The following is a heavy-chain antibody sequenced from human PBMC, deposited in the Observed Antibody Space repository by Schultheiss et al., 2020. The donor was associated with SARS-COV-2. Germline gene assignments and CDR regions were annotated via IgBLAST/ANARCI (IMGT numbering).Heavy chain of an antibody. J-gene: IGHJ5*02. CDR1: GFTFSSYA. CDR2: IRGSGDNT. CDR3: ARDTIYLYGGNRRVWFDP. Sequence: GGSLRLSCAASGFTFSSYAMHWVRQAPGKGLEWVSAIRGSGDNTYYAGSVMGRFTISRDNSKNTLYLQMNSLRAEDTAVYYCARDTIYLYGGNRRVWFDPWGQGTLVTVSS. V-gene: IGHV3-23*01. D-gene: IGHD4-23*01.